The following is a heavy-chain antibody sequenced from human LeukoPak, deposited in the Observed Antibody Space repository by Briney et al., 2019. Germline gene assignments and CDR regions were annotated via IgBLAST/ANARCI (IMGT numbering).Heavy chain of an antibody. CDR2: IKSKTDGGTT. CDR1: GFTFSNAW. V-gene: IGHV3-15*01. Sequence: PGGSLRLSCAASGFTFSNAWMSWVRQAPGKGLEWVGRIKSKTDGGTTDYAAPVKGRFTISRDDSKNTLYLQMNSLKTEDTAVYYFPTDSSGVLCFGEVFYWGRGTRVPVSS. CDR3: PTDSSGVLCFGEVFY. J-gene: IGHJ4*02. D-gene: IGHD3-10*01.